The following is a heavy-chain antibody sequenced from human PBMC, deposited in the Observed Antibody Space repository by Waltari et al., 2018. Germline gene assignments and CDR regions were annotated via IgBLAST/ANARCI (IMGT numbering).Heavy chain of an antibody. CDR3: AKDRSTSCRAAFDI. J-gene: IGHJ3*02. V-gene: IGHV4-38-2*02. Sequence: QVQLQESGPGLVKPSETLSLTCAVSGYSISSGYYWGWIRQPPGKGLEWIGSIYHSGSTYYNPSLKSRVTISVDTSKNQFSLKLSSVTAEDTAVYYCAKDRSTSCRAAFDIWGQGTMVTVSS. CDR2: IYHSGST. D-gene: IGHD2-2*01. CDR1: GYSISSGYY.